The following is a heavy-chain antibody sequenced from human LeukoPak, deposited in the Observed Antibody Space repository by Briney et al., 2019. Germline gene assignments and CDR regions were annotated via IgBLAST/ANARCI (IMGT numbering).Heavy chain of an antibody. CDR3: ARGGSGYFFDY. D-gene: IGHD3-22*01. CDR2: IYYTGST. CDR1: GGSISSGDSY. J-gene: IGHJ4*02. V-gene: IGHV4-30-4*01. Sequence: SQTLSLTCTVSGGSISSGDSYWSWIRQSPGKGLEWIGYIYYTGSTYYNPSLKSRLTISIDTSKNQFSLKLTSVTAADTAVYYCARGGSGYFFDYWGQGTLVTVSS.